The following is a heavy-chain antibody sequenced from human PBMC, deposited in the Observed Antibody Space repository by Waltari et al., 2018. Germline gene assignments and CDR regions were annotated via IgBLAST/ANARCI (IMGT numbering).Heavy chain of an antibody. J-gene: IGHJ4*02. V-gene: IGHV4-61*02. D-gene: IGHD1-26*01. CDR2: IYTSGRT. Sequence: PAGKGLEWIGRIYTSGRTNYTPSLKSRVTISVDTSKNQFSLKRSSVTAADTAVYYCARGRGAKLDYWGQGTLVTVSS. CDR3: ARGRGAKLDY.